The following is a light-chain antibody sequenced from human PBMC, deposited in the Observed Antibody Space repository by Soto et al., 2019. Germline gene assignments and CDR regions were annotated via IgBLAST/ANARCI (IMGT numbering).Light chain of an antibody. Sequence: QSALTQPASVSGSPGQSITISCTGTSSDVGGYNYVSWYQQHPGKAPKLMIYDVSNRPSGVSNRFSGSKSGNTASLTISGIQAEDEADYYCSSYTSGSTVVFGGGTKLTV. CDR3: SSYTSGSTVV. CDR2: DVS. CDR1: SSDVGGYNY. V-gene: IGLV2-14*01. J-gene: IGLJ2*01.